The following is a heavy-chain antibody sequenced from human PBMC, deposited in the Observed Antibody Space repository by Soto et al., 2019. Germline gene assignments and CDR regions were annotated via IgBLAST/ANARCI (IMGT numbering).Heavy chain of an antibody. CDR1: GGYISSSIYY. D-gene: IGHD3-10*01. CDR3: ASILLWFGELSN. CDR2: IYYSGST. J-gene: IGHJ4*02. Sequence: SETLSLTCPVSGGYISSSIYYWGWIRQPPGKGLEWIGSIYYSGSTYYNPSLKSRVTISVDTSKNQFSLKLSSVTAADTAVYYCASILLWFGELSNWGQGTLVTVSS. V-gene: IGHV4-39*01.